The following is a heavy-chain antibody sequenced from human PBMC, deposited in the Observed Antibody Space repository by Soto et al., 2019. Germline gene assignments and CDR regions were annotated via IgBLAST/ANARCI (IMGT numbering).Heavy chain of an antibody. J-gene: IGHJ3*02. CDR2: IHYSGHT. Sequence: QLQESGPGLVKPSETMSLTCTVSGDSSSGGIFYWGWMRQLTGKGLEWIGSIHYSGHTYHNPSLKSRVNIPVDPARNEFSLDLSSVTAADTAVYYCARQRASYGEWAFDIWGQGTMVTVSS. CDR3: ARQRASYGEWAFDI. V-gene: IGHV4-39*01. D-gene: IGHD3-10*01. CDR1: GDSSSGGIFY.